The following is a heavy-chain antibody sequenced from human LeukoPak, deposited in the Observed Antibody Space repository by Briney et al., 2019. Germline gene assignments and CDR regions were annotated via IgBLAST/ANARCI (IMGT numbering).Heavy chain of an antibody. J-gene: IGHJ4*02. CDR3: ARDQQLVNERHFDY. CDR2: IYYSGST. Sequence: SQTLSLTCTVSGGSISSGGYYWSWIRQHPGKGLEWIGYIYYSGSTYYNPSLKSRVTISVDTSKNQFSLKLSSVTAADTAVYYCARDQQLVNERHFDYWGQRTLVTVSS. D-gene: IGHD6-13*01. V-gene: IGHV4-31*03. CDR1: GGSISSGGYY.